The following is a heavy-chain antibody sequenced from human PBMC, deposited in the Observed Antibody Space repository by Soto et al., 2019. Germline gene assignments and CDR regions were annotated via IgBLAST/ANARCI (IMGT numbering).Heavy chain of an antibody. CDR1: GFPFREFG. Sequence: QMQLVESGGGVVQPGRSLRLSCVASGFPFREFGMHWVRQAPGKGLEWVALISYDGSDYADSVKGRFTISRDDSTDTLFLHIDNLSPDDTGVYCCARRWNYCLALWGQGTLVAVSS. J-gene: IGHJ4*02. CDR2: ISYDGSD. CDR3: ARRWNYCLAL. V-gene: IGHV3-33*05. D-gene: IGHD3-10*01.